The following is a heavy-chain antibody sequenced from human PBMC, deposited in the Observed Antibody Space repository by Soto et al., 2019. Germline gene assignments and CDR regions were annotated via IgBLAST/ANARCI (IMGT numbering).Heavy chain of an antibody. CDR1: GYSFSSFW. CDR3: ARHGSSGWYINYYYGMYV. D-gene: IGHD6-19*01. V-gene: IGHV5-51*01. Sequence: PGESLKISCKGSGYSFSSFWIGWVRQMPGKGLEWMGIIYPGDSDTRYSPSFQGQVTISADKSISTAYLQWSSLKASDTAMYYCARHGSSGWYINYYYGMYVWGQGTTVTVSS. CDR2: IYPGDSDT. J-gene: IGHJ6*02.